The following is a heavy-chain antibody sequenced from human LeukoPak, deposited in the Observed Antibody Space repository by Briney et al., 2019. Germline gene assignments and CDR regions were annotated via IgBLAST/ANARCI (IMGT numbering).Heavy chain of an antibody. J-gene: IGHJ3*02. V-gene: IGHV4-30-2*01. CDR3: ATGPLDDYGDQGAFDI. D-gene: IGHD4-17*01. Sequence: PSQTLSLTCTVSGGSISSGGYYWSWIRQPPGKGLEWIGYIYHSGSTYYNPSLKSRVTISVDRSKNQFSLKLSSVTAADTAVYYCATGPLDDYGDQGAFDIWGQGTMVTVSS. CDR1: GGSISSGGYY. CDR2: IYHSGST.